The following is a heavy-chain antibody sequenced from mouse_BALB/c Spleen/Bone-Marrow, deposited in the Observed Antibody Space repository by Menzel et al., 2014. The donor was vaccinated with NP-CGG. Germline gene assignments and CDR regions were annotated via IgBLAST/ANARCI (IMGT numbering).Heavy chain of an antibody. CDR2: INPSNGRT. CDR3: ARERGNYPFAY. J-gene: IGHJ3*01. V-gene: IGHV1S81*02. CDR1: GYTFTSYW. D-gene: IGHD2-1*01. Sequence: QVQLKQSGAELVKPGASVKLSCKASGYTFTSYWMHWVKQRPGQGLEWIGEINPSNGRTNYNEKFKSKATLTVDKSSSTAYMQLSSLTSEDSAVYYCARERGNYPFAYWAQGTLVTVSA.